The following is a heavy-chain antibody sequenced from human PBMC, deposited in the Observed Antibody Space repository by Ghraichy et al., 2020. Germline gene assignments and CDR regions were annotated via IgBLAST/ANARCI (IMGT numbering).Heavy chain of an antibody. Sequence: SETLSLTCAVSGGSISSGGYSWSWIRQPPGKGLEWIGYIYHSGSTYYNPSLKSRVTISVDRSKNQFSLKLSSVTAADTAVYYCARGWGYCTNGVCYESLFDYWGQGTLVTVSS. CDR1: GGSISSGGYS. J-gene: IGHJ4*02. CDR3: ARGWGYCTNGVCYESLFDY. D-gene: IGHD2-8*01. CDR2: IYHSGST. V-gene: IGHV4-30-2*01.